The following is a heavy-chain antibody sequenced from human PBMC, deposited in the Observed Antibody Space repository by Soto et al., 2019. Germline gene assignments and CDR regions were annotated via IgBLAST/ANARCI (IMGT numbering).Heavy chain of an antibody. CDR3: ARYPPVTIFGVVIDYYYGIDV. CDR2: IIPIFGTA. Sequence: SGKVSCKASGGTFSSYAISWVRQAPGQGLEWMGGIIPIFGTANYAQKFQGRVTITADESTSTAYMELSSLRSEDTAVYYCARYPPVTIFGVVIDYYYGIDVWGQGTTVPVS. D-gene: IGHD3-3*01. V-gene: IGHV1-69*13. J-gene: IGHJ6*02. CDR1: GGTFSSYA.